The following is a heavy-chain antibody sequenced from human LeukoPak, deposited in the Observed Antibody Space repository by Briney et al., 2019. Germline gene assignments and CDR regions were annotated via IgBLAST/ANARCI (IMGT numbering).Heavy chain of an antibody. V-gene: IGHV4-34*01. J-gene: IGHJ5*02. CDR3: ARAPGPYYYDSSGYSPYNWFDP. CDR2: INHSGST. D-gene: IGHD3-22*01. Sequence: SETLSLTCAAYGGSFSGYYWSWIRQPPGKGLEWIGEINHSGSTNYNPSLKSRVTISVDTSKNQFSLMLSSVTAADTAVYYCARAPGPYYYDSSGYSPYNWFDPWGQGTLVTVSS. CDR1: GGSFSGYY.